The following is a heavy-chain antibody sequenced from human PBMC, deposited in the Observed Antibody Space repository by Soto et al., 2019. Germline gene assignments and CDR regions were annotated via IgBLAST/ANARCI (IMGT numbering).Heavy chain of an antibody. CDR3: AAAEYCGGDCYSDY. J-gene: IGHJ4*02. CDR1: GFTFTSSA. Sequence: SVKVSCKASGFTFTSSAVQWVRQARGQRLEWIGWIVVGGGNTNYAQKFQERVTITRDMSTSTAYMELSSLRSEDTAVYYCAAAEYCGGDCYSDYWGQGTLVTVSS. D-gene: IGHD2-21*02. CDR2: IVVGGGNT. V-gene: IGHV1-58*01.